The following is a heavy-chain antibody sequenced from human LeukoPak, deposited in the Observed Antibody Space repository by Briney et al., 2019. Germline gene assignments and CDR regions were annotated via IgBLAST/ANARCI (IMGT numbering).Heavy chain of an antibody. V-gene: IGHV1-69*13. CDR2: IIPIFGTA. CDR3: ARGYCSSTSCYTGFDY. J-gene: IGHJ4*02. CDR1: GGTFISYA. Sequence: SVKVSCKASGGTFISYAISWVRQAPGQGLEWMGGIIPIFGTANYAQKFQGRVTITADESTSTAYMELSSLRSEDTAVYYCARGYCSSTSCYTGFDYWGQGTLVTVSS. D-gene: IGHD2-2*02.